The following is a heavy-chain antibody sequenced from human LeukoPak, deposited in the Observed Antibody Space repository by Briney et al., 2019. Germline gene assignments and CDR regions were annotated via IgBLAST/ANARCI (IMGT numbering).Heavy chain of an antibody. CDR1: GGSISSGGYY. D-gene: IGHD2-2*02. CDR3: ASGRDCSSTSCYTGLFDY. V-gene: IGHV4-30-2*01. CDR2: IYHSGST. J-gene: IGHJ4*02. Sequence: ASETLSLTCTVSGGSISSGGYYWSWIRQPPGKGLEWIGYIYHSGSTYYNPSLKSRVTISVDRSKNQFSLKLSSVTAADTAVYYCASGRDCSSTSCYTGLFDYWGQGTLVTVSS.